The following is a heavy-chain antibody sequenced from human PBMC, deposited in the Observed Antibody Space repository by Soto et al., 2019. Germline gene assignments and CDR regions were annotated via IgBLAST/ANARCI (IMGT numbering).Heavy chain of an antibody. V-gene: IGHV3-15*07. CDR2: IKSNAQGGTT. CDR3: AKRPYDYVWGSYRPDAFDI. CDR1: GFSLSKAW. J-gene: IGHJ3*02. Sequence: GGSLRLSCAASGFSLSKAWMHWGRQAPGKGLEWVGRIKSNAQGGTTDYAAPVKGRFTISRDDAENTLYLQMNSLKIEDTAVYYCAKRPYDYVWGSYRPDAFDIWGQGTMVTVSS. D-gene: IGHD3-16*02.